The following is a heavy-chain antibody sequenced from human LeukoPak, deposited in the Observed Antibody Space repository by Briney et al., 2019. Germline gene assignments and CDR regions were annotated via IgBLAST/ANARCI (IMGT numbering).Heavy chain of an antibody. J-gene: IGHJ4*02. V-gene: IGHV4-30-4*01. D-gene: IGHD3-10*01. CDR1: GGSISSGDYY. CDR3: ARYGSGTYPRFDY. CDR2: IYYSGST. Sequence: PSQTLSLTCTVSGGSISSGDYYWSWIRQPPGKGLEWIGYIYYSGSTYYNPSLQSRVTISVDTSKNQFSLNLTSVTAADTAVYYCARYGSGTYPRFDYWGQGILVTVSS.